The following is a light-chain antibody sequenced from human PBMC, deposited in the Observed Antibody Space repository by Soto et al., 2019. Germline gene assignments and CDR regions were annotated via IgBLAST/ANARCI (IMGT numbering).Light chain of an antibody. CDR2: GAS. J-gene: IGKJ3*01. CDR3: QQYGSSPLT. CDR1: QIVSAND. V-gene: IGKV3-20*01. Sequence: EIVLTQSPGTLSLSPGERATLSCRASQIVSANDLAWYQQKPGQSPRLLIFGASSRATGIPDRFSGSGSGTDFTLTISRVEPEDFAVYYCQQYGSSPLTFGPGTKVDIK.